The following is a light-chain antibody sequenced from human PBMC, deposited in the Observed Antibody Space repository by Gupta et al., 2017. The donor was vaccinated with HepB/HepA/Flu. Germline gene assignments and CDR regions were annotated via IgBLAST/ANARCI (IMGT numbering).Light chain of an antibody. CDR1: QSIRSY. CDR3: QQSYSSTWT. V-gene: IGKV1-39*01. Sequence: DIQMTQSPSSLSASVGDRVTITCRASQSIRSYLNWYQQKPGKAPKLLISAASNLQSGVPSRFSGSGSGTDFTLTISSLQPEDFATYYCQQSYSSTWTFGQGTKVEIK. CDR2: AAS. J-gene: IGKJ1*01.